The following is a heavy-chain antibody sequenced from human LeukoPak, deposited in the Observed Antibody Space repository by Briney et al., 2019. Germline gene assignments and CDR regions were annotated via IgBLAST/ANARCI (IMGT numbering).Heavy chain of an antibody. Sequence: SETLSLTCAVYGGSFSGYYWSWIRQPPGKGLEWIGEINHSGSTNYNPSLKSRVTISVDTSKNQFSLKLSSVTAADTAVYYCVRIAARRRDAFDIWGQGTMVTVSS. D-gene: IGHD6-6*01. CDR3: VRIAARRRDAFDI. J-gene: IGHJ3*02. CDR1: GGSFSGYY. V-gene: IGHV4-34*01. CDR2: INHSGST.